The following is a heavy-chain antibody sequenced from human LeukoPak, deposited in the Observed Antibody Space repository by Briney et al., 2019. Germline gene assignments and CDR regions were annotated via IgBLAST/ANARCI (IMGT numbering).Heavy chain of an antibody. CDR1: GGTFSSYA. J-gene: IGHJ4*02. Sequence: SVKVSCKASGGTFSSYAISWVRQAPGQGLEWMGGIIPIFGTANYAQKFQGRVTITTDESTSTAYMELSSLRSEDTAVYYCARARGKDYGFWSGYSGWGQGTLVTVSS. CDR2: IIPIFGTA. V-gene: IGHV1-69*05. D-gene: IGHD3-3*01. CDR3: ARARGKDYGFWSGYSG.